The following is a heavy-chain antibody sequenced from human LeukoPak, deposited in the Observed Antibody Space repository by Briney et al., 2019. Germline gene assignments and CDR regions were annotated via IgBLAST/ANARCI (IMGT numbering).Heavy chain of an antibody. CDR3: ARETYNCGGDCYDY. CDR2: IDTSGSRI. J-gene: IGHJ4*02. Sequence: GGSLNPSCAAPGSTFSSYEFNWVRQPPGQGLECLSYIDTSGSRIYYADSVKGRFTISRDNAKNSLYLQMNSLRAEDTAVYYCARETYNCGGDCYDYWGQGTLVTVSS. CDR1: GSTFSSYE. V-gene: IGHV3-48*03. D-gene: IGHD2-21*01.